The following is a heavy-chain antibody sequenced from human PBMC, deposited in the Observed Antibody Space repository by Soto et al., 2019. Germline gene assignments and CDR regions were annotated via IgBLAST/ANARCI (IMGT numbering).Heavy chain of an antibody. Sequence: GESLKISCKGSGYSFTSYWIGLVRQMPGKGLEWMGIIYPGDSDTRYSPSFQGQVTISADKSISTAYLQWSSLKASDTAMYYCAGGGVRGVITRTRDYYGMDVWGQGTTVTVSS. D-gene: IGHD3-10*01. J-gene: IGHJ6*02. CDR1: GYSFTSYW. V-gene: IGHV5-51*01. CDR2: IYPGDSDT. CDR3: AGGGVRGVITRTRDYYGMDV.